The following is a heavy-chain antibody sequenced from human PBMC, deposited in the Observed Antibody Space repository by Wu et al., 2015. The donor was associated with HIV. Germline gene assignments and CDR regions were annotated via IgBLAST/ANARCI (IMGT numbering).Heavy chain of an antibody. CDR3: ARGLYTERISSVVGVARLDAFDI. CDR2: IDPNAGST. Sequence: QVQLVQSGAEVKKPGASVKVSCKASGYTFTTYYMHWARQAPGQGLEWMGIIDPNAGSTNYAQKFQGRVTMTRDTSTSTLYMDLSSLRSEDTAVYYCARGLYTERISSVVGVARLDAFDIVGPRDNGHRXF. D-gene: IGHD2-15*01. CDR1: GYTFTTYY. V-gene: IGHV1-46*01. J-gene: IGHJ3*02.